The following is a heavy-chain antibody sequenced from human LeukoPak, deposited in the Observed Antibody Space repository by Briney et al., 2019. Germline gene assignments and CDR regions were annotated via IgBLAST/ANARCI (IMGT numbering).Heavy chain of an antibody. CDR3: ALGGSVVDY. CDR2: ISSSSSHT. CDR1: GFTFSDYC. D-gene: IGHD3-10*01. V-gene: IGHV3-11*03. Sequence: GGSLRLSCAASGFTFSDYCMSWIRQAPGKGLEWVSYISSSSSHTNYADSVKGRFTISRDNAKNSLYLQMNSLRVEDTAVYYCALGGSVVDYWGQGTLVTVSS. J-gene: IGHJ4*02.